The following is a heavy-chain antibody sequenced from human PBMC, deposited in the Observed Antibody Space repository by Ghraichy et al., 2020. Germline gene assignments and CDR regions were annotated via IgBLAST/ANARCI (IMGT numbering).Heavy chain of an antibody. CDR3: ARDSGGELGTTAFDI. J-gene: IGHJ3*02. D-gene: IGHD7-27*01. CDR2: IYYSGST. Sequence: SETLSLTCTVSGGSISSGGYYWSWIRQHPGKGLEWIGYIYYSGSTYYNPSLKSRVTISVDTSKNQFSLKLSSVTAADTAVYYCARDSGGELGTTAFDIWGQGTMVTVSS. V-gene: IGHV4-31*03. CDR1: GGSISSGGYY.